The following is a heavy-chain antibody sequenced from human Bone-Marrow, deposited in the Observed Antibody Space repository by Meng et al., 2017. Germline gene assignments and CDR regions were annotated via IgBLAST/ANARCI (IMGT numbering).Heavy chain of an antibody. V-gene: IGHV3-11*04. Sequence: GESLKISCAASGFTLSDYYMSWIRQASGKGLEWVSYISSSGSGIYYADSVKGRFTISRDNAKNSLYLQMNSLRAEDTAVYYCARGAALEWSIVDYWGQGTPVTGAS. CDR2: ISSSGSGI. J-gene: IGHJ4*02. CDR3: ARGAALEWSIVDY. D-gene: IGHD3-3*01. CDR1: GFTLSDYY.